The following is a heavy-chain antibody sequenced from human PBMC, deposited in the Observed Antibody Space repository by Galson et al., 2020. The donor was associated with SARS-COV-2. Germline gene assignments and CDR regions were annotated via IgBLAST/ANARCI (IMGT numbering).Heavy chain of an antibody. CDR3: AASRSFDY. CDR1: GFTFSSYS. J-gene: IGHJ4*02. CDR2: ISSSSSYI. D-gene: IGHD6-25*01. Sequence: KIGESLKISCAASGFTFSSYSMNWVRQAPGKGLEWDSSISSSSSYIYYADSVKGRFTISRDNAKNSLYLQMNSLRVEDTAVYYCAASRSFDYWGQGTLVTVSS. V-gene: IGHV3-21*04.